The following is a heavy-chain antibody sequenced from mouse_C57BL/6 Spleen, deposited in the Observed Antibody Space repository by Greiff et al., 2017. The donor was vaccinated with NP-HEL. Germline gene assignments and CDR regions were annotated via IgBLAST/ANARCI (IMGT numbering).Heavy chain of an antibody. J-gene: IGHJ3*01. CDR2: IYPGSGST. D-gene: IGHD2-2*01. Sequence: QVQLQQPGAELVKPGASVKMSCKASGYTFTSYWITWVKQRPGQGLAWIGDIYPGSGSTNYNEKFKSKATLTVDTSSSTAYMQLSSLTSEDSAVYYCARGGVVTREFAYWGQGTLVTVSA. CDR1: GYTFTSYW. CDR3: ARGGVVTREFAY. V-gene: IGHV1-55*01.